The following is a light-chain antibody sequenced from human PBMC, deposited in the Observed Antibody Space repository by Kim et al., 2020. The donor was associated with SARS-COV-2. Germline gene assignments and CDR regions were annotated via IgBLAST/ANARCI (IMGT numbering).Light chain of an antibody. CDR1: QGISSY. V-gene: IGKV1-8*01. J-gene: IGKJ5*01. CDR2: AAS. Sequence: AIRITQSPSSLSASTGDRVTITCRASQGISSYLAWYQQKPGKAPKLLIYAASTLQSGVPSRFSGSGSGTDFTLTISCPQSEDFATYYCQQYYSYPPTFGQGTRLEIK. CDR3: QQYYSYPPT.